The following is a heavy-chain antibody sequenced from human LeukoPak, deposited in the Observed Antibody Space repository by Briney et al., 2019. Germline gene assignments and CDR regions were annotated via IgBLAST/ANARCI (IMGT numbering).Heavy chain of an antibody. CDR3: ARTGKYYDSSRPYFQH. J-gene: IGHJ1*01. CDR2: FYWPASP. Sequence: PSETLSLTCTVSNDSISDTSYSWGWIRQPPGKGLEWIGSFYWPASPYYNPSLKSRVTISVDTSKNQFSLKLSSVTAADTAVYYCARTGKYYDSSRPYFQHWGQGTLVTVSS. CDR1: NDSISDTSYS. D-gene: IGHD3-22*01. V-gene: IGHV4-39*07.